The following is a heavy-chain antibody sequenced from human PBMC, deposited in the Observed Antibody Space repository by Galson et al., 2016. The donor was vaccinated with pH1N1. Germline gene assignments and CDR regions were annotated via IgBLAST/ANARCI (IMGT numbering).Heavy chain of an antibody. V-gene: IGHV1-69*06. CDR1: GGTFSNYA. CDR3: ARTENVYDILTGSGSYYGMDV. CDR2: IIPMYGRT. J-gene: IGHJ6*02. D-gene: IGHD3-9*01. Sequence: SVKVSCKASGGTFSNYAISWVRQAPGQGLEWMGGIIPMYGRTDYAQKFRGTVTITADKSTGTAYMELSRVRLEDTAVYYCARTENVYDILTGSGSYYGMDVWGQGTAVTVSS.